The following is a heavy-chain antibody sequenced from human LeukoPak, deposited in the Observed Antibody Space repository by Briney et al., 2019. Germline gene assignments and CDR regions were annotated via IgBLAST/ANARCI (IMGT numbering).Heavy chain of an antibody. CDR2: INPNSGGT. D-gene: IGHD3-16*02. CDR3: ARAGSGYVWGSYRPFDY. Sequence: ASVKVSCKASGGTFSSYAISWVRQAPGQGLEWMGWINPNSGGTNYAQKFQGRVTMTRDTSISTAYMELSRLRSDDTAVYYCARAGSGYVWGSYRPFDYWGQGTLVTVSS. J-gene: IGHJ4*02. CDR1: GGTFSSYA. V-gene: IGHV1-2*02.